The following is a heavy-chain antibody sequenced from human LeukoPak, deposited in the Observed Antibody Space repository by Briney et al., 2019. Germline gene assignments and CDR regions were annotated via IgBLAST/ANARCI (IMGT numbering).Heavy chain of an antibody. J-gene: IGHJ6*02. V-gene: IGHV4-34*01. CDR3: ARGLVGATRYAGYYYGMDV. D-gene: IGHD1-26*01. CDR1: GGSFSGYY. Sequence: SETLSLTCAVYGGSFSGYYWSWIRQPPGKGLEWIGEINHSGSTNYNPSLKSRVTIPVDTSKNQFSLKLSSVTAADTAVYYCARGLVGATRYAGYYYGMDVWGQGTTVTVSS. CDR2: INHSGST.